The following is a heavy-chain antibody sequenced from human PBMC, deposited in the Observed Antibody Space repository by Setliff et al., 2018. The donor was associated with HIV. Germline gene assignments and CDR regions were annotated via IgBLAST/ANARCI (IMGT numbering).Heavy chain of an antibody. CDR3: ARGIAVAGPYFDY. J-gene: IGHJ4*02. CDR2: IPYSGST. D-gene: IGHD6-19*01. CDR1: GGSISSSSYY. V-gene: IGHV4-39*07. Sequence: SETLSLTCTVSGGSISSSSYYWGWIRQPPGKGLEWIVSIPYSGSTYYNPSLKSRVSLSVDTPKNEFSLKLSSMTAADTAVYYCARGIAVAGPYFDYWGQGTLVTVSS.